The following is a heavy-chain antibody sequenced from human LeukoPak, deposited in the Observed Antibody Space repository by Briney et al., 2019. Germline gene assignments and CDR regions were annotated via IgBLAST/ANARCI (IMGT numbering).Heavy chain of an antibody. D-gene: IGHD2-2*01. Sequence: SETLSLTWTVSDXSISSYYGSWIRQSPGKGLEWIGYLYYSGSTNYNPSLKSRVTISVDTSKNQFSLTLSSVTAADTAVYYCARGYCRGTSCNRYTFDMWGQGTLVTVSS. CDR2: LYYSGST. V-gene: IGHV4-59*01. J-gene: IGHJ3*02. CDR1: DXSISSYY. CDR3: ARGYCRGTSCNRYTFDM.